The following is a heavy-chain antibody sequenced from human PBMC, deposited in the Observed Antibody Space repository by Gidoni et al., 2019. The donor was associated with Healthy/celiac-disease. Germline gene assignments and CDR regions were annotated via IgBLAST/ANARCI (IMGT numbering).Heavy chain of an antibody. D-gene: IGHD6-19*01. CDR2: IYPGDSDT. Sequence: EVQLVQSGAEVKTPGESLKISCKGSGYSFTSYWIRWVLQMPGKRLEWLGIIYPGDSDTRYSPSFQGQVTISADKSISTAYLQWSSLKASDTAMYYCARYDIAVAGKLYYYYYGMDVWGQGTTVTVSS. V-gene: IGHV5-51*03. CDR3: ARYDIAVAGKLYYYYYGMDV. J-gene: IGHJ6*02. CDR1: GYSFTSYW.